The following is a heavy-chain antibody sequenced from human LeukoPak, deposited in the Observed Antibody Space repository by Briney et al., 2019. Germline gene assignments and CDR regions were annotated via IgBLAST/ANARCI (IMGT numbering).Heavy chain of an antibody. CDR2: ISAYNGNT. D-gene: IGHD1-26*01. V-gene: IGHV1-18*01. J-gene: IGHJ4*02. Sequence: ASAKVSCKASGYTFTSYGISWVRQAPGQGLEWMGWISAYNGNTNYAQKLQGRVTMTTDTSTSTAYMELRSLRSDDTAVYYCARGLKSGSYLYYFDYWGQGTLVTVSS. CDR1: GYTFTSYG. CDR3: ARGLKSGSYLYYFDY.